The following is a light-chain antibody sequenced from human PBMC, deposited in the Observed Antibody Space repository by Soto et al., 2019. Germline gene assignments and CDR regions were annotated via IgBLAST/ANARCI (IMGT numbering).Light chain of an antibody. CDR3: SSYAASTNFYVV. CDR2: EVT. V-gene: IGLV2-8*01. Sequence: QSALTQPPSASGSPGQSVTISCTGTSSDVGGYNYVSWYQQYPGRAPKLMIYEVTKRPSGVPDRFSGSKSGNTASLTVSGLQAEDEADYYCSSYAASTNFYVVCGGGTKLPVL. CDR1: SSDVGGYNY. J-gene: IGLJ3*02.